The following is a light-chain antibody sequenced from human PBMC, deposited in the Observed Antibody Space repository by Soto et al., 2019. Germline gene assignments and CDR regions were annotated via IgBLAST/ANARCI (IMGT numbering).Light chain of an antibody. CDR2: DAF. V-gene: IGKV3-15*01. Sequence: EKVMTQSPATLSVSPGERATLSCRASQRVKTRLAWYQQKPGHAPSLLIYDAFTRATGIPARFSVSASGTEFTLTISSLQSEDFAVYYCQQYDEWPLTFGGVTKVDIK. J-gene: IGKJ4*01. CDR3: QQYDEWPLT. CDR1: QRVKTR.